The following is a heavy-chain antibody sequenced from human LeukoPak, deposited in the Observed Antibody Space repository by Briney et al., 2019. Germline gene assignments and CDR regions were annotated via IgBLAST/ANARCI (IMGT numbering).Heavy chain of an antibody. CDR1: GFTFRDRY. CDR3: ARGHYGMDV. J-gene: IGHJ6*02. V-gene: IGHV3-11*01. Sequence: PGGSLRLSCAASGFTFRDRYMSWIRQAPGKGLEWISYISPSGSSIYYADSVKGRFTISRDNAKNSLNLQMNSLRAEDTAMYYCARGHYGMDVWGQGTTVTVSS. CDR2: ISPSGSSI.